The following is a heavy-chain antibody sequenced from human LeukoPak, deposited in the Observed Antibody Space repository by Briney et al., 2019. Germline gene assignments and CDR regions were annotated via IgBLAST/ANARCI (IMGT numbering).Heavy chain of an antibody. V-gene: IGHV4-61*03. D-gene: IGHD1/OR15-1a*01. Sequence: SETLSLTCTVSGGSISSSSYYWSWIRQPPGKGLECIGYILNTGNTNYNPSLQSRVTMSLDTSKNHFSLKLTSVTAADTAVYYCARLSANPINNDYYMDVWGKGTTVTISS. CDR1: GGSISSSSYY. J-gene: IGHJ6*03. CDR3: ARLSANPINNDYYMDV. CDR2: ILNTGNT.